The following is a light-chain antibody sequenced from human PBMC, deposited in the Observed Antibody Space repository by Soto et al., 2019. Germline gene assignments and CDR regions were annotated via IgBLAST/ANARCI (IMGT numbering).Light chain of an antibody. CDR1: QSILRY. CDR2: AAS. J-gene: IGKJ1*01. Sequence: DIQMTQSPSSVSASVGDRVTITCRASQSILRYLNWYQQKPGKAPNLLISAASNLQSGVPSRFSGSGSGTEFTLTISSLQPEDFATYYCQHSYTTPPWTFGQGTKVGIK. V-gene: IGKV1-39*01. CDR3: QHSYTTPPWT.